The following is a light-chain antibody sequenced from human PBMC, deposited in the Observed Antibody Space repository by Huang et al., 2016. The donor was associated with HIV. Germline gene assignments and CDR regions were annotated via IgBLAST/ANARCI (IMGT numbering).Light chain of an antibody. Sequence: EIVMTQSPATLSVSPGERAPLSCRASQSVSSNLAWYQQKPGQAPRLLIYGASTRATGIPARFSGSGSGTEFTLTISSLQSEDFAVYYCQQYNNWPRTFGQVTKVEIK. CDR1: QSVSSN. CDR3: QQYNNWPRT. CDR2: GAS. V-gene: IGKV3-15*01. J-gene: IGKJ1*01.